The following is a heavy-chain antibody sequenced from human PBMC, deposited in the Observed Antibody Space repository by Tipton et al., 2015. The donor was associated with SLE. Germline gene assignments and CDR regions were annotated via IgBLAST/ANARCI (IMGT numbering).Heavy chain of an antibody. CDR3: ARDSVYGDSDH. D-gene: IGHD4-17*01. V-gene: IGHV3-53*01. J-gene: IGHJ5*02. Sequence: SLRLSCAASGLTVSSNHMSWVRQAPGKGLEWVSVIYSGGSTYYADSVKGRFTISRDNAKNSLYLQMNSLRAEDTALYYCARDSVYGDSDHWGQGTLVVVSS. CDR1: GLTVSSNH. CDR2: IYSGGST.